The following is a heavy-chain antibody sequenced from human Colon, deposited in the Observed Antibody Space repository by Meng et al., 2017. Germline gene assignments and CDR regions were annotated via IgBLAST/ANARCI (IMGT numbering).Heavy chain of an antibody. CDR2: IYHTGTT. V-gene: IGHV4-38-2*02. D-gene: IGHD4-17*01. CDR1: RYFIGSGNY. J-gene: IGHJ4*01. CDR3: ARSYLTTVPYRFDH. Sequence: SETLSLTCTASRYFIGSGNYWGWIRQPPGKGLEWVGTIYHTGTTYYNPSLESRLTISMDTSKNQFSLNLTSVTAADTAVYYCARSYLTTVPYRFDHWGQGALVTVSS.